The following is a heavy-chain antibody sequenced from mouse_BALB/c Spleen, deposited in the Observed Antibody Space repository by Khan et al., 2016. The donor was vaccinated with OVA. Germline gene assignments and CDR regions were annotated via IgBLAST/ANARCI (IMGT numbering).Heavy chain of an antibody. D-gene: IGHD2-12*01. J-gene: IGHJ3*01. CDR2: VNPNTGGS. V-gene: IGHV1-26*01. CDR3: ARGDDFFAY. Sequence: EVQLQQSGPDLVKPGASVKISCKASGYSFTLYYMTWVKQSHGKSLEWIGRVNPNTGGSDYNQEFKGKAILTVDKSSNTAYMELHSLTSEDSAVDYWARGDDFFAYWGQGTLVTVSA. CDR1: GYSFTLYY.